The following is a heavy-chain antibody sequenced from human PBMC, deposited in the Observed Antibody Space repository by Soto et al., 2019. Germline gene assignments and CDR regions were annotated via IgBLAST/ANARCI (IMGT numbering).Heavy chain of an antibody. V-gene: IGHV1-3*01. CDR3: ARGGVDFWSGYYIPTLYYYYYGMDV. CDR2: INAGNGNT. CDR1: GYTFTSYA. Sequence: ASVKVSCKASGYTFTSYAMHWVRQAPGQRLEWMGWINAGNGNTKYSQKFQGRVTITRDTSASTAYMELSRLRSDDTAVYYCARGGVDFWSGYYIPTLYYYYYGMDVWGQGTTVTVSS. J-gene: IGHJ6*02. D-gene: IGHD3-3*01.